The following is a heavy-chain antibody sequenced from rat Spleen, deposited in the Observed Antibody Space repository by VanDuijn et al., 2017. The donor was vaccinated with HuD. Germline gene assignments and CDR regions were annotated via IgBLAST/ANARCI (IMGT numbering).Heavy chain of an antibody. CDR2: IKAKSNNYAT. Sequence: EVQVLESGGGLVQPGNSLKLSCATSGFTFSTAWMYWYRQFPEKRLEWVARIKAKSNNYATDYTESVKGRFTISRDNAQNTLYLQMNSLRSEDTATYYCTRDGAIAAPNWFAYWGQGTLVTVSS. J-gene: IGHJ3*01. D-gene: IGHD1-2*01. V-gene: IGHV6-6*01. CDR3: TRDGAIAAPNWFAY. CDR1: GFTFSTAW.